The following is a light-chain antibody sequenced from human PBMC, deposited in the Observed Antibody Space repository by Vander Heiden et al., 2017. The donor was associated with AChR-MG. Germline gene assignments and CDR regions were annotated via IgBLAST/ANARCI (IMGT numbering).Light chain of an antibody. CDR1: SSNIGSNY. CDR3: AAWDDSLSGPHVV. J-gene: IGLJ2*01. CDR2: RNN. V-gene: IGLV1-47*01. Sequence: QSVLTQPPPASRTPGQRVTISCSGSSSNIGSNYVYWYQQLPGTAPKLLIYRNNQRPSGVPDRFSGSKSGTSASLAISGLRSEDEADYYCAAWDDSLSGPHVVFGGGTKLTVL.